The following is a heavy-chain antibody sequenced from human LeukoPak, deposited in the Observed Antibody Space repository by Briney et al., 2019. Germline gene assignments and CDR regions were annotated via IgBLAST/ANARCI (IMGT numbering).Heavy chain of an antibody. D-gene: IGHD2-2*02. Sequence: GGSLRLSCEASRFTFGNYAMNWVRQAPGKGLEWVSTISGTGSSTYYADSAKGRFTISRDNSKDTLFLQLNSLTAADTAMYFCAKASVAIPQYCNSWGQGTLVTVSS. J-gene: IGHJ5*02. V-gene: IGHV3-23*01. CDR3: AKASVAIPQYCNS. CDR2: ISGTGSST. CDR1: RFTFGNYA.